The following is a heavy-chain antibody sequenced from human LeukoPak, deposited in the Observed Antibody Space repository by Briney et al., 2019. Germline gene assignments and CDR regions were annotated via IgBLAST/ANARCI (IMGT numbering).Heavy chain of an antibody. D-gene: IGHD2-15*01. CDR3: ARGGVLRLLGDFGAFDI. CDR1: GFTFRNYN. J-gene: IGHJ3*02. V-gene: IGHV3-21*01. CDR2: ISSTGTHI. Sequence: GGSLRLSCAASGFTFRNYNMNWVRQAPGKGLEWVSSISSTGTHIYYTDSLKGRFTISRDNAKNSLYLQMNSLRAEDTAVYYCARGGVLRLLGDFGAFDIWGQGTMVTVSS.